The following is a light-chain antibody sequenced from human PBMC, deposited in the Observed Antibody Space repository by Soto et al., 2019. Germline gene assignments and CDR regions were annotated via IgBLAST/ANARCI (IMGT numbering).Light chain of an antibody. J-gene: IGKJ4*01. V-gene: IGKV3-15*01. CDR3: QQYNNWPSLT. CDR2: AAS. CDR1: QNIRNN. Sequence: EIRMTQSPATLSVSPGERAALSCRASQNIRNNLAWYQQTPGQAPRLLIYAASSRATGVPDRFSGSGSGTEFTLTISSLQSEDFAVYYCQQYNNWPSLTFGGGNKVEIK.